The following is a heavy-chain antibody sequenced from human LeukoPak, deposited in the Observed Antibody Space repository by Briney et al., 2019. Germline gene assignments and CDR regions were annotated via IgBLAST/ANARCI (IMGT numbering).Heavy chain of an antibody. CDR1: GFIFSDYY. D-gene: IGHD4-11*01. J-gene: IGHJ6*03. CDR2: INWNGGST. CDR3: ARVINGGETTVNYYYYMDV. V-gene: IGHV3-20*04. Sequence: PGGSLRLSCAASGFIFSDYYMSWIRQAPGKGLEWVSGINWNGGSTGYADSVKGRFTISRDNAKNSLYLQMNSLRAEDTALYYCARVINGGETTVNYYYYMDVWGKGTTVTVSS.